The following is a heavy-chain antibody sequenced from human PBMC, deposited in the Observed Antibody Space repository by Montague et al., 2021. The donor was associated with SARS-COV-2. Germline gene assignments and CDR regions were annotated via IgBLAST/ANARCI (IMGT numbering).Heavy chain of an antibody. CDR2: IDWNDDK. D-gene: IGHD6-13*01. Sequence: PALVKPTQTLTLTCTFSGFSLDTRGVGVGWIRQPPGKALECLALIDWNDDKRYSPSLKTRLTVTKDTSKNQVVLTMTNMDPVDTATYFCAHKNSSWPTEIAIWGQGALVTVSS. V-gene: IGHV2-5*01. CDR1: GFSLDTRGVG. CDR3: AHKNSSWPTEIAI. J-gene: IGHJ4*02.